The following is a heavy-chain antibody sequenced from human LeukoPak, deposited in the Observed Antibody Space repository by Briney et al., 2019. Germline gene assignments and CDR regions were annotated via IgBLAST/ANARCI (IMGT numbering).Heavy chain of an antibody. Sequence: GGSLRLSCAASGFTFSSYWMHWVRQAPGKELVWVSRINSDGSSTSYADSVKGRFTISRDNAKNTLYLQMNSLRAEDTAVYYCAREWDTAMVTGFDYWGQGTLVTVSS. J-gene: IGHJ4*02. CDR1: GFTFSSYW. V-gene: IGHV3-74*01. CDR2: INSDGSST. D-gene: IGHD5-18*01. CDR3: AREWDTAMVTGFDY.